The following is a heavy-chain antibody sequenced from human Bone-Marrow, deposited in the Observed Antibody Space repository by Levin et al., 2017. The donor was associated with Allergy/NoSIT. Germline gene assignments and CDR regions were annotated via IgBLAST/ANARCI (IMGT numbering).Heavy chain of an antibody. CDR3: VHNFFEDLGQLSIEYFQH. V-gene: IGHV2-5*02. D-gene: IGHD3-10*01. Sequence: GSGPTLVKPTQTLTLTCTFSEFSLRTPGVGVGWIRQPPGKALEWLAVIFWDDDKRYSPSLKSRLTITKDTSETQVVLTMTNMEPVDTATYYCVHNFFEDLGQLSIEYFQHWGQGTLVTVSS. J-gene: IGHJ1*01. CDR1: EFSLRTPGVG. CDR2: IFWDDDK.